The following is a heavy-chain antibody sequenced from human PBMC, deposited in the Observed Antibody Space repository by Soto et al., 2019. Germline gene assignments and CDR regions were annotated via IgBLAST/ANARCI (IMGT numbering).Heavy chain of an antibody. CDR2: ISYDGSNK. Sequence: HPGGSLRLCCAASVITCRSYGMHWVRQAPGKGLEWVAVISYDGSNKYYVESVKGRFTISRDNSNNTLYLQSNSLRAEDTAVYYFAKTPLAHSPYYYYYYWMEVWSQGTTVTVSS. V-gene: IGHV3-30*18. J-gene: IGHJ6*02. D-gene: IGHD2-15*01. CDR3: AKTPLAHSPYYYYYYWMEV. CDR1: VITCRSYG.